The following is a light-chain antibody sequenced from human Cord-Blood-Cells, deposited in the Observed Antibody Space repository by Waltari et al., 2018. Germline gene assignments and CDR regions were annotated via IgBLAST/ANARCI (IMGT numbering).Light chain of an antibody. CDR1: SSDAGGYHY. J-gene: IGLJ2*01. Sequence: QSALTQPASVSGSPGQSITISCTGTSSDAGGYHYVSWYQQHPGKAPKLMIYDVSKRPSGVSNRFSGSKSGNTASLTISGLQAEDEADYYCSSYTSSSTVVFGGGTKLTVL. CDR3: SSYTSSSTVV. CDR2: DVS. V-gene: IGLV2-14*01.